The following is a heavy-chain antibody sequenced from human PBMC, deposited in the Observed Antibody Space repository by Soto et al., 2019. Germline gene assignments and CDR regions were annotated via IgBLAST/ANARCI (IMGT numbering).Heavy chain of an antibody. CDR1: GYSFNRYY. CDR3: ARGGQWDFLSDY. J-gene: IGHJ4*02. V-gene: IGHV1-18*01. Sequence: QVQLVQSGAEVKKPGASVKVSCKASGYSFNRYYINWVRQAPGQGLEWMGWISAYNGNTHYEEKLQGRVTLTTDTSTSTAYLELRSLRSDDTAVYFCARGGQWDFLSDYWGQGTLVTVAS. CDR2: ISAYNGNT. D-gene: IGHD1-26*01.